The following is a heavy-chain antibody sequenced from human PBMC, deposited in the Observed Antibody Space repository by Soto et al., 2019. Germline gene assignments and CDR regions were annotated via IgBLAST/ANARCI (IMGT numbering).Heavy chain of an antibody. J-gene: IGHJ4*02. Sequence: PSETLSLTCTVSGGSISSYYWSWILQPPGKGLEWIGYIYYSGSTNYNPSLKSRVTISVDTSKNQFSLKLSSVTAADTAVYYCARKYDSLDYWGQGTLVTVSS. CDR2: IYYSGST. D-gene: IGHD3-16*01. V-gene: IGHV4-59*01. CDR3: ARKYDSLDY. CDR1: GGSISSYY.